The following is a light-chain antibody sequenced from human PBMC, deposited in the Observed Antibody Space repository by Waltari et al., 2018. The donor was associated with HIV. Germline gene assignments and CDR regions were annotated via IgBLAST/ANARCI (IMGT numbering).Light chain of an antibody. V-gene: IGKV1-33*01. Sequence: DIQMTQSPSSLSASIGDRVTITCQASQDISNYLNWYQQKPGKAPKLLIYDAYSLETGVPSRFSGSGSGTDFTFTISSLQPEDIATYFCQQYDNLVTFGGGTKVEIK. CDR1: QDISNY. J-gene: IGKJ4*01. CDR2: DAY. CDR3: QQYDNLVT.